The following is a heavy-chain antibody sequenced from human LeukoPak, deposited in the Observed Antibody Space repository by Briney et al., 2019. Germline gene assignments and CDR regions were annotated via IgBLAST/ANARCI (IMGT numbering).Heavy chain of an antibody. Sequence: PGGSLRLSCAASGFPFSSFWMSWVRQAPGKGLEWVANMKQDGSKQYYVDSVKGRFTISRDNAKNSLYLQMNSLRVEDTAVYYCARDKPRTGSDAFDIWGQGTMVAVSS. D-gene: IGHD1-26*01. CDR3: ARDKPRTGSDAFDI. CDR2: MKQDGSKQ. CDR1: GFPFSSFW. J-gene: IGHJ3*02. V-gene: IGHV3-7*01.